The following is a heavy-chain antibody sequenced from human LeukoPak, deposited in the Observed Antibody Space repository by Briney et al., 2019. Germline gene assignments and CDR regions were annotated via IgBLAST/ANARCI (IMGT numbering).Heavy chain of an antibody. CDR3: AREENAFDI. CDR2: IYTSGST. J-gene: IGHJ3*02. V-gene: IGHV4-61*02. CDR1: GYSLSSGSYY. Sequence: SETLSLTCAVSGYSLSSGSYYWSWIRQPAGKGLEWIGRIYTSGSTNYNPSLKSRVTISVDTSKNQFSLKLSSVTAADTAVYYCAREENAFDIWGQGTMVTVSS.